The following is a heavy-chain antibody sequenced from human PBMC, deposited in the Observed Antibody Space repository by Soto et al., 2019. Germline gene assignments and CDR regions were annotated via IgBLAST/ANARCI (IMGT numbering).Heavy chain of an antibody. J-gene: IGHJ6*02. CDR1: GYSFTSYW. Sequence: PGESLKISCKGSGYSFTSYWISWVRQMPGKGLEWMGRIDPSDSYTNYSPSFQGHVTISADESISTAYLQWSSLKASDTAMYYCARRAVVPATVGYYYGMDVWGQGTTVTVSS. D-gene: IGHD2-2*01. V-gene: IGHV5-10-1*01. CDR3: ARRAVVPATVGYYYGMDV. CDR2: IDPSDSYT.